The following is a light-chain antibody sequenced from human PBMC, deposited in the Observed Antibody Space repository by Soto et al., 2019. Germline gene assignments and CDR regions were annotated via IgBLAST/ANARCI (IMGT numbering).Light chain of an antibody. CDR3: SSYTSSSSLGV. J-gene: IGLJ1*01. Sequence: QAASVSGSPGQSITISCTGTSSDVGGYNYVSWYQQHPGKAPKLMIYDVSNRPSGVSNRFSGSKSGNTASLTISGLQAEDEADYYCSSYTSSSSLGVFGTGTKVTVL. CDR1: SSDVGGYNY. CDR2: DVS. V-gene: IGLV2-14*01.